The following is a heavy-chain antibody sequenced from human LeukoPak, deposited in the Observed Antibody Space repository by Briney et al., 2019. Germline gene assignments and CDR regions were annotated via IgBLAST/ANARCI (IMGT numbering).Heavy chain of an antibody. J-gene: IGHJ3*02. CDR2: INHSGST. Sequence: SETLSLACAVYGGSFSGYYWSWIRQPPGKGLEWIGEINHSGSTNYNPALKSRVTISVDTSKNQFSLKLSSVTAADTAVYYCARGPAFDIWGQGTMVTVSS. CDR3: ARGPAFDI. V-gene: IGHV4-34*01. CDR1: GGSFSGYY.